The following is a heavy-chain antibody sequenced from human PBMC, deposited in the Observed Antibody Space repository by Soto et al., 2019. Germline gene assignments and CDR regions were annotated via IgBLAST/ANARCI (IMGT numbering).Heavy chain of an antibody. Sequence: GGSLRLSCAASGFTFSNAWMSWVRQAPGKGLEWVGRIKSKTDGGTTDYAAPVKGRFTISRDDSKNTLYLQMNSLKTEDTAVYYCTTDFIAAAGTQDPWGQGTLVTVSS. D-gene: IGHD6-13*01. CDR2: IKSKTDGGTT. J-gene: IGHJ5*02. CDR3: TTDFIAAAGTQDP. CDR1: GFTFSNAW. V-gene: IGHV3-15*01.